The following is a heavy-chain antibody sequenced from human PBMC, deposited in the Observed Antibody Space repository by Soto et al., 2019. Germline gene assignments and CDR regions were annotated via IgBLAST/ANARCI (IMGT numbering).Heavy chain of an antibody. Sequence: GGSLRLSCAASGFTFSTSTMNWVRQAPGKGLEWVAYISTTSSTIYYADSVKGRFTISRDNAKKSLYLQMNSLRDEDTAVYYCARDKELRPHEGDMDVWGQGTTVTVSS. J-gene: IGHJ6*02. D-gene: IGHD3-10*01. V-gene: IGHV3-48*02. CDR3: ARDKELRPHEGDMDV. CDR1: GFTFSTST. CDR2: ISTTSSTI.